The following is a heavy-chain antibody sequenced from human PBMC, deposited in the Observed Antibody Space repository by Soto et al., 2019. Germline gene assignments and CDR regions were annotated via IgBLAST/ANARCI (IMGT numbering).Heavy chain of an antibody. Sequence: SETLFLTCAVYGGSFSGYYWSWIRQPPGKGLEWIGEINHSGSTNYNPSLKSRVTISVDTSKNQFSLKLSSVTAADTAVYYCARGGGYCSSTSCYTRQYYYYYYGMDVWGQGTTVTVSS. CDR3: ARGGGYCSSTSCYTRQYYYYYYGMDV. CDR1: GGSFSGYY. J-gene: IGHJ6*02. V-gene: IGHV4-34*01. CDR2: INHSGST. D-gene: IGHD2-2*02.